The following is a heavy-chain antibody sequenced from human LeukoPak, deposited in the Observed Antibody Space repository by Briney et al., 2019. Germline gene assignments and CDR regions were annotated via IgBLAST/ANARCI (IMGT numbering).Heavy chain of an antibody. D-gene: IGHD4-11*01. J-gene: IGHJ4*02. CDR1: GGSISSGSYY. CDR3: ARDFISGNETTVTTDLYY. CDR2: IYYSGST. Sequence: PSETLSLTCTVSGGSISSGSYYWSWIRQPPGKGLEWIGSIYYSGSTYYNPSLKSRVTISVDTSKNQFSLKLSSVTAADTAVYYCARDFISGNETTVTTDLYYWGQGTLVTVSS. V-gene: IGHV4-39*07.